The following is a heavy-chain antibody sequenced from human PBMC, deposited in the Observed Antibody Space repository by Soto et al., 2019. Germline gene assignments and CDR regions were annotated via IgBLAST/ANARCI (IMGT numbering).Heavy chain of an antibody. J-gene: IGHJ4*02. CDR3: ARTVTAAGTRDFDY. Sequence: QVQLVQSGAEVKKPGSSVKVSCKASGGTFSSYTISWVRQAPGQGLEWMGRIIPILGIANYAQKFQGRVTITADKXXSTAYMELSSLRTEDTAVYYCARTVTAAGTRDFDYWGQGTLVTVSS. V-gene: IGHV1-69*02. D-gene: IGHD6-13*01. CDR2: IIPILGIA. CDR1: GGTFSSYT.